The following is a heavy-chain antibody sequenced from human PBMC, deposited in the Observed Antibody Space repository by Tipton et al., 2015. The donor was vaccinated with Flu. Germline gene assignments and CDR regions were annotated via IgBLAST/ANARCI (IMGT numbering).Heavy chain of an antibody. CDR3: ATLDY. J-gene: IGHJ4*02. CDR2: INPSGNVT. Sequence: QSGPEVKKPGASVEVSCKASGYTFSNYYLHWVRQAPGQGLEWVGVINPSGNVTNYEEKFQGRVTMTRDTSTSTVYMELSSLRSEDTAMYYCATLDYWGQGTLVTVSS. V-gene: IGHV1-46*03. CDR1: GYTFSNYY.